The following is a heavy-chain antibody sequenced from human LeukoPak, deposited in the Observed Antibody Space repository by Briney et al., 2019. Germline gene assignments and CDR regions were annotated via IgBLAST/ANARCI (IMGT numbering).Heavy chain of an antibody. J-gene: IGHJ6*02. D-gene: IGHD4-11*01. CDR1: GGSISSYY. CDR3: ARASGATITTYNGMDV. V-gene: IGHV4-59*01. CDR2: IDFTGSA. Sequence: SETLSLTCTVSGGSISSYYWSWIRQPPGKGLEWIGHIDFTGSANYNPSLKSRVTVSVDTSKNQFSLKMTSVTAADTAVYYCARASGATITTYNGMDVWGQGTTVTVSS.